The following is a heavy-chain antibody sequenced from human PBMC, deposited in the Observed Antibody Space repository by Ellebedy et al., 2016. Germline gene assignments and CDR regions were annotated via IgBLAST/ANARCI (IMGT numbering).Heavy chain of an antibody. Sequence: SXTVSGGAISSGDYYWSWIRQPPGKGLEWIGYIYYSGSTYYSPSPKSRVTMSVDTSKNHFSLELRSVTAADTAVYYCATLTIPGGSDSWGQGTLVTVSS. J-gene: IGHJ4*02. CDR2: IYYSGST. V-gene: IGHV4-30-4*01. D-gene: IGHD5-24*01. CDR1: GGAISSGDYY. CDR3: ATLTIPGGSDS.